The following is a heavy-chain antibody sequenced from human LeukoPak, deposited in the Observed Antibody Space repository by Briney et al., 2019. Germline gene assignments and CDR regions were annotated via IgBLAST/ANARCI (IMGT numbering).Heavy chain of an antibody. CDR2: IHYSGST. CDR1: GGSISSYY. CDR3: ARDQTSKGDAFDI. V-gene: IGHV4-59*01. Sequence: SETLSLTCSVSGGSISSYYWSWIRQTPGKGPEWIAYIHYSGSTNYNPSLKSRVTISIDTSKNQFSLKLSSVTAADTGVYYCARDQTSKGDAFDIWGQGTMVTVSS. J-gene: IGHJ3*02.